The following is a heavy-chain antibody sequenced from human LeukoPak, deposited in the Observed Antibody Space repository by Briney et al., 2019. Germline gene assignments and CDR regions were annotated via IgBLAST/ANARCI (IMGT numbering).Heavy chain of an antibody. V-gene: IGHV1-2*02. D-gene: IGHD3-9*01. CDR2: INPNSGGT. J-gene: IGHJ4*02. CDR1: GYTFTDYY. Sequence: GASVKVSYKASGYTFTDYYMHWVRQAPGQGLEWMGWINPNSGGTNYAQKFQGRVTMTRDTSISTAYMELSRLRSDDTAVYYCARDHYDILTGYSHFDYWGQGTLVTVSS. CDR3: ARDHYDILTGYSHFDY.